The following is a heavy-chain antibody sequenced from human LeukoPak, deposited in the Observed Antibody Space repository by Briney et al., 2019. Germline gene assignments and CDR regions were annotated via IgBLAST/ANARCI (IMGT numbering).Heavy chain of an antibody. J-gene: IGHJ5*02. CDR3: ARSGDGNWFDP. CDR2: ISAYNGAT. CDR1: GYTFSNLG. V-gene: IGHV1-18*04. Sequence: GASVKVSCKCSGYTFSNLGVGWVRQAPGQGLEWMGWISAYNGATNYAQKVQGRVTMTTDTSTSTAYMELRSLRSDDTAVYYCARSGDGNWFDPWGQGTLVSVSS. D-gene: IGHD1-14*01.